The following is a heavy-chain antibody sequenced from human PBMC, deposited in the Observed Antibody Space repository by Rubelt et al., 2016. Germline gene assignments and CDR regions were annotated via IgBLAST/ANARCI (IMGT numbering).Heavy chain of an antibody. CDR1: GGSISSYY. Sequence: QVQLQESGPGLVKPSETLSLTCTVSGGSISSYYWSWIRQPPGKGLEWIGYIYYSGSTNYNPSLKIRVTISVETSKNQFSLKLSSVTAADTAVYYCARGNYEGLGYYYYYGMDVWGQGTTVTVSS. J-gene: IGHJ6*02. CDR2: IYYSGST. D-gene: IGHD3-3*01. V-gene: IGHV4-59*01. CDR3: ARGNYEGLGYYYYYGMDV.